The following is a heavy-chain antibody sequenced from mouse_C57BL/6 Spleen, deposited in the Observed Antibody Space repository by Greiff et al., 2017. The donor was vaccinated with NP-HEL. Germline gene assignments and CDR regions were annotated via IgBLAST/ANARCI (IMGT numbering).Heavy chain of an antibody. V-gene: IGHV1-82*01. CDR3: ASSIESYYSAGFAY. CDR2: IYPGDGDT. Sequence: VQLQESGPELVKPGASVKISCKASGYAFSSSWMNWVKQRPGTGLEWIGRIYPGDGDTNYNGTFKGKATLTADTSSSTAYMQLSSLTSEDAAVYSVASSIESYYSAGFAYWGQGTLVTVAA. J-gene: IGHJ3*01. CDR1: GYAFSSSW. D-gene: IGHD2-1*01.